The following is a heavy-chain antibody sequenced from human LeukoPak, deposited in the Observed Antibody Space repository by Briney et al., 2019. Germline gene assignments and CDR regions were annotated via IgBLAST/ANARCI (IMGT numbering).Heavy chain of an antibody. J-gene: IGHJ5*02. CDR3: ARAPKYYYDSSGYYYVNWFDP. V-gene: IGHV4-39*07. D-gene: IGHD3-22*01. CDR1: GGSISSTSSY. Sequence: SETLSLTCTVSGGSISSTSSYWGWIRQPPGKGLEWIGSIYYSGSTYYNPSLKSRVTISVDTSKNQFSLKLSSVTAADTAVYYCARAPKYYYDSSGYYYVNWFDPWGQGTLVTVSS. CDR2: IYYSGST.